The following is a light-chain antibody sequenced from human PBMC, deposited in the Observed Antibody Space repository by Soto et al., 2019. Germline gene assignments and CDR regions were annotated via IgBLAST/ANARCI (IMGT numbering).Light chain of an antibody. Sequence: QAVVTQPASVSGSPGQSITISCTGTSSDVGGYKFVSWYQQHPGKAPKLMIYEVSNRPSGVSNRFSGSKSGNTASLTIPGLQAEDEADYYCSSYTTSSTRVFGGGTKLTVL. CDR2: EVS. CDR1: SSDVGGYKF. J-gene: IGLJ3*02. V-gene: IGLV2-14*01. CDR3: SSYTTSSTRV.